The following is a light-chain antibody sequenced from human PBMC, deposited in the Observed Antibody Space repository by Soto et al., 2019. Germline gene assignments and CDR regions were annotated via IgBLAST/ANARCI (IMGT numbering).Light chain of an antibody. Sequence: DIQMTQSPSTLSASVGDRVTITCRASQSISNWVAWYQQKPGKAPKLLIYAASSLESGVPSRLSGSGSGTEFTLTISSLQPDDFATYYCQQYKSYPRTFGQGTKV. CDR3: QQYKSYPRT. J-gene: IGKJ1*01. CDR2: AAS. V-gene: IGKV1-5*01. CDR1: QSISNW.